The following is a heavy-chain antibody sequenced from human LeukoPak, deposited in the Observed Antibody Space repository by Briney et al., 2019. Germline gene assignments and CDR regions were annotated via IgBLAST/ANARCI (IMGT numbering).Heavy chain of an antibody. Sequence: GASVKVSCKASGYTFTTYDINWVRQATGQGLEWMGWMNPNRGYTGYAQKFQGRVTITRDTSISTAYMELSSLRSEDTAVYYCARVAGSIDYWGQGTLVTVSS. J-gene: IGHJ4*02. CDR2: MNPNRGYT. CDR3: ARVAGSIDY. D-gene: IGHD6-19*01. CDR1: GYTFTTYD. V-gene: IGHV1-8*03.